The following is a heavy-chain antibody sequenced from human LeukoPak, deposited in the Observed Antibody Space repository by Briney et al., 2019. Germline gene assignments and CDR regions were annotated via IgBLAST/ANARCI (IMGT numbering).Heavy chain of an antibody. J-gene: IGHJ4*02. CDR1: GFTFSSYW. CDR3: ARVDCTGGSCFSGFDC. CDR2: LKPNGGDK. Sequence: GGSPRLSCAASGFTFSSYWMSWVRQAPGKGLEWVANLKPNGGDKYYVDSVKGRFTISRDNAKNSLYLQMNSLRAEDTAVYYCARVDCTGGSCFSGFDCWGQGTLLTVSS. V-gene: IGHV3-7*01. D-gene: IGHD2-15*01.